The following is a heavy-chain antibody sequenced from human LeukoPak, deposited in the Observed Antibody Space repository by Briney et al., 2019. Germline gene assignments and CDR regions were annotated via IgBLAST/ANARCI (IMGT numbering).Heavy chain of an antibody. CDR2: INAGNGNT. J-gene: IGHJ5*02. D-gene: IGHD3-3*01. CDR3: ARSPIYYTWFDP. V-gene: IGHV1-3*01. Sequence: ASVKVSCKASGYTSTSYAMHWVRQAPGQRLEWMGWINAGNGNTNYAQKLQGRVTMTTDTSTSTAYMELRSLRSDDTAVYYCARSPIYYTWFDPWGQGTLVTVSS. CDR1: GYTSTSYA.